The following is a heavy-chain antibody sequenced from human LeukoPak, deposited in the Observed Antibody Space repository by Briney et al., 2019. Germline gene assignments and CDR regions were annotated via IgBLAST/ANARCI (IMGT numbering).Heavy chain of an antibody. CDR3: ARMGYGSFDY. V-gene: IGHV4-59*08. CDR2: IYYSGST. D-gene: IGHD1-1*01. J-gene: IGHJ4*02. CDR1: GDSISGFY. Sequence: SETLSLTCTVSGDSISGFYWSWIRQPPGKGLEWIGYIYYSGSTNYNPSLKSRVTISVDTSKSQFSLKLTTMTAADTAVYYCARMGYGSFDYWGQGTLVTVSS.